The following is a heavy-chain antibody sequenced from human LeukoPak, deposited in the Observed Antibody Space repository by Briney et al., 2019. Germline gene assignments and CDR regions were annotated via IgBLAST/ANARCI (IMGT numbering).Heavy chain of an antibody. D-gene: IGHD1-26*01. CDR3: ASMASGSYKSGAFDI. V-gene: IGHV4-4*02. Sequence: PSETLSLTCAVSGGSISTNNWWSWVRQPPGKGLEWIGEIYHTGSTNYSPSLRSRVTMSIDKSNNQFSLNLNSVTAADTAVNYCASMASGSYKSGAFDIWGQGTMVTVSS. CDR1: GGSISTNNW. CDR2: IYHTGST. J-gene: IGHJ3*02.